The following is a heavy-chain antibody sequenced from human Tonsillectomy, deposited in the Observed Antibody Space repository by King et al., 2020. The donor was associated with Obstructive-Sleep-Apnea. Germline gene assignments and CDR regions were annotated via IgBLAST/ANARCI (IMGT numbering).Heavy chain of an antibody. Sequence: QLVQTGGGLVQPGGSLRLSCAASGFTFRSYSMNWVRQAPGKGLEWVSYISSSSSTIYYADSVNGRFTISRDNAKNSLYLQMNSLRAEDTAVYYFPRDRIPHFDWLLTDYYYGMDVWGQGTTVTVSS. D-gene: IGHD3-9*01. CDR2: ISSSSSTI. CDR3: PRDRIPHFDWLLTDYYYGMDV. J-gene: IGHJ6*02. V-gene: IGHV3-48*04. CDR1: GFTFRSYS.